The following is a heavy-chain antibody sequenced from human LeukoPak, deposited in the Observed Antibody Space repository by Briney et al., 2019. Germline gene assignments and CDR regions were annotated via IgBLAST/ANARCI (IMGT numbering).Heavy chain of an antibody. D-gene: IGHD3-10*01. V-gene: IGHV1-18*01. Sequence: ASVKVSCKASGYTFTNYGISWVRQAPGQGLEWMGWISAYNGNADYAQKLQGRVTMTTDTSTNTAYMELRSLRSDDTAVYYCARGGWFGELDDYYYYGMDVWGQGTTVTVSS. CDR2: ISAYNGNA. J-gene: IGHJ6*02. CDR3: ARGGWFGELDDYYYYGMDV. CDR1: GYTFTNYG.